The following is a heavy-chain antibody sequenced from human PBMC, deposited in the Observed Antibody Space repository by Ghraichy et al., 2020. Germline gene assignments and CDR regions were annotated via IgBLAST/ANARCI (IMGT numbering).Heavy chain of an antibody. Sequence: LTCAASGFTFSDYYMTWIRQAPGKGLEWVSYIRSATTYTNYADSVKGRFSISRDNAKNSLHLQMNSLRVEDTAVYYCARVTGSNSFDIWGQGTMVTVSS. CDR2: IRSATTYT. V-gene: IGHV3-11*05. J-gene: IGHJ3*02. D-gene: IGHD3-9*01. CDR3: ARVTGSNSFDI. CDR1: GFTFSDYY.